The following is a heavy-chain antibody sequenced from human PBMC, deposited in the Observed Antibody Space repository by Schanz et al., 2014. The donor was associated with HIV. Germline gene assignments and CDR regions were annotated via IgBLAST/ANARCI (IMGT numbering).Heavy chain of an antibody. D-gene: IGHD2-15*01. CDR1: GISLTNNA. CDR3: ARVASAVDGADYGMDV. Sequence: EVQQVLESGGGLVQPGGSLRLSCAASGISLTNNAMTWVRQAPGKGLEWVSDIRAAGDTYYGDSVKGRFTISRDKSKNTLYLQMNSLRVEDTAVYYCARVASAVDGADYGMDVWGQGIMVTVSS. CDR2: IRAAGDT. V-gene: IGHV3-23*01. J-gene: IGHJ6*02.